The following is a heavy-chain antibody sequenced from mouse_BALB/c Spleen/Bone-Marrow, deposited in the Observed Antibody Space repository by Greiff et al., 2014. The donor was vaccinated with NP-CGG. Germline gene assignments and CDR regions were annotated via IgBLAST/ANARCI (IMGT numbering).Heavy chain of an antibody. CDR3: VRRGNPIVYYAMDY. V-gene: IGHV1S34*01. CDR2: ISCYNGAT. J-gene: IGHJ4*01. Sequence: LVKTGASVKISCKASGYSFTGYYMHWVKQSHGKSLEWIGYISCYNGATSYNQNFKGEATFTVDTSSSTAYMRFNSLTSEDSAVYYCVRRGNPIVYYAMDYWGQGTSVTVSS. CDR1: GYSFTGYY.